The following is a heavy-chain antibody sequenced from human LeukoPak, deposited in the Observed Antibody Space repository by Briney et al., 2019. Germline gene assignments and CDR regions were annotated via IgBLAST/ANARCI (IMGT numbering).Heavy chain of an antibody. CDR1: GFTFSNAW. CDR2: INWNGGST. D-gene: IGHD3-22*01. J-gene: IGHJ4*02. CDR3: ARERYDSSGYYYVEFDY. V-gene: IGHV3-20*04. Sequence: GGSLRLSCAASGFTFSNAWMSWVRQAPGKGLEWVSGINWNGGSTGYADSVKGRFTISRDNAKNSLYLQMNSLRAEDTALYYCARERYDSSGYYYVEFDYWGQGTLVTVSS.